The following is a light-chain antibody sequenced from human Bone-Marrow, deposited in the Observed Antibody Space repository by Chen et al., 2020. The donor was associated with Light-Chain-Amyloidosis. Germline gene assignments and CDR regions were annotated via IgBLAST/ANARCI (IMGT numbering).Light chain of an antibody. CDR1: QTISSNY. CDR3: QQYGTSPLT. Sequence: EIVLTQSPGTPSLSPGEGANLSCRASQTISSNYLTWYQQKFGQAPSLLIYGSSSRVTGIPDRFTGSGSGTDFTLTINRLEPEDFAMYYCQQYGTSPLTFGGGTKVEIK. CDR2: GSS. V-gene: IGKV3-20*01. J-gene: IGKJ4*01.